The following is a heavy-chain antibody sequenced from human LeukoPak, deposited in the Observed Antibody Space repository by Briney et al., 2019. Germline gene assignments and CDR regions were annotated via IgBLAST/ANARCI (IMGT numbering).Heavy chain of an antibody. CDR2: ISSSSSYI. D-gene: IGHD3-10*02. J-gene: IGHJ3*02. CDR1: GFTFSNYA. CDR3: ARYISVFPDAFDI. Sequence: PGGSLSLSCAASGFTFSNYAMSWVRQAPERGREWVSSISSSSSYIYYADSVKGGFTISRDNAKNSLYLQMNSLRAEDTAVYYCARYISVFPDAFDIWGQGTLVTVSS. V-gene: IGHV3-21*01.